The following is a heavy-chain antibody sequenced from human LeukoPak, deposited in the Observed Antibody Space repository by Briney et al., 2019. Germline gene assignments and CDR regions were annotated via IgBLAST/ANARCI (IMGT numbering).Heavy chain of an antibody. CDR1: GFTFSSYW. CDR3: ARDRRGYYGPPVFDP. Sequence: TGGSLRLSCAASGFTFSSYWMSWVRQAPGKGLEWVANIKQDGSEKYYVDSVKGRFTISRDNAKNSLYLQMNSLRAEDTAVYYCARDRRGYYGPPVFDPWGQGTLVTVSS. CDR2: IKQDGSEK. D-gene: IGHD3-10*01. J-gene: IGHJ5*02. V-gene: IGHV3-7*03.